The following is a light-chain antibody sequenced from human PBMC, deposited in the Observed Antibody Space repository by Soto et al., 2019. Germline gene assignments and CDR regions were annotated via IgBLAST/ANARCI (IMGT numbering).Light chain of an antibody. CDR2: GNR. J-gene: IGLJ1*01. Sequence: QSVLTQPPSVSGAPGQRVTISCTGSSSNIGAGRDVHWYQQLPGTAPKLLIYGNRNRPSGVPDRCSAAKSGASASPAISGLPAQEDGDDFGQSYRTCVSGLYVFGTGTKVTVL. CDR3: QSYRTCVSGLYV. V-gene: IGLV1-40*01. CDR1: SSNIGAGRD.